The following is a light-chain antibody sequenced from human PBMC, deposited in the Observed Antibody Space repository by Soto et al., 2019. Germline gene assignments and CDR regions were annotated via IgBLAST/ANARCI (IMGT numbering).Light chain of an antibody. Sequence: DIQMAQSPSTLSASVGDRVTITCRASQNIDSWLAWYQHKPGKAAKVLIYDASSLETGVPSRFSGSGSGTEFSLTISSLRPDDFATYYCQQYDTSPLTFGQGTKVEIK. V-gene: IGKV1-5*01. CDR1: QNIDSW. CDR2: DAS. CDR3: QQYDTSPLT. J-gene: IGKJ1*01.